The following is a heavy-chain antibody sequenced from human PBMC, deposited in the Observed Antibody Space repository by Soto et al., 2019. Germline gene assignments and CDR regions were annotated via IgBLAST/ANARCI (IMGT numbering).Heavy chain of an antibody. V-gene: IGHV3-9*01. J-gene: IGHJ3*02. CDR2: ISWNSGSI. Sequence: LRLSCAASGFTFDDYAMHWVRQAPGKGLEWVSGISWNSGSIGYADSVKGRFTISRDNAKNSLYLQMNSLRAEDTALYYCAKDMRKTADDAFDIWGQGTMVTVSS. CDR3: AKDMRKTADDAFDI. D-gene: IGHD2-21*02. CDR1: GFTFDDYA.